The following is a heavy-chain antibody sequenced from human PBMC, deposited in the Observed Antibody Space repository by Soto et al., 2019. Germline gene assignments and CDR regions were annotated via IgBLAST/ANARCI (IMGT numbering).Heavy chain of an antibody. J-gene: IGHJ5*02. Sequence: ASVKVSCKASGYTFTNYAMHWVRQAPGQRLEWMGWINAGNGNRKYSQKFQGRVTITRDTSASTAYMELRSLRSDDTAVYYCARASGSSYWFDPWGQGTLVTVSS. CDR1: GYTFTNYA. CDR2: INAGNGNR. D-gene: IGHD1-26*01. V-gene: IGHV1-3*01. CDR3: ARASGSSYWFDP.